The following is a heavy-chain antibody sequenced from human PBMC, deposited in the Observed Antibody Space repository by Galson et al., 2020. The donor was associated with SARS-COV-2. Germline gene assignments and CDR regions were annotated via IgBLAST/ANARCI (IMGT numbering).Heavy chain of an antibody. V-gene: IGHV1-2*02. D-gene: IGHD1-26*01. CDR1: RYTFTDYH. J-gene: IGHJ4*02. CDR3: ARGGDTGSQDY. CDR2: INPKSGAT. Sequence: ASVNVSCMASRYTFTDYHLHWVRQAPGQGLEFMAWINPKSGATTYAQKFQGRVTMTRDTSISTTYLELSRLTSDDTAVYFCARGGDTGSQDYWGQGTLVTVSS.